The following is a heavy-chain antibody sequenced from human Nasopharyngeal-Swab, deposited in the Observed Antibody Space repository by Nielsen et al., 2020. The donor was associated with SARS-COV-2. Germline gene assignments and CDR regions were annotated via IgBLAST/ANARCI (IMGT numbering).Heavy chain of an antibody. CDR1: GFTFSSSG. D-gene: IGHD5-18*01. Sequence: LSLTCAASGFTFSSSGMDWVRQAPGKGLEWVAVISYDGSNEYYGDSVKGRFTISRDNSKNTLYLQMNSLRVDDTAVYYCAKSPDTAMEYYFDYWGQGTLVTVSS. J-gene: IGHJ4*02. CDR3: AKSPDTAMEYYFDY. CDR2: ISYDGSNE. V-gene: IGHV3-30*18.